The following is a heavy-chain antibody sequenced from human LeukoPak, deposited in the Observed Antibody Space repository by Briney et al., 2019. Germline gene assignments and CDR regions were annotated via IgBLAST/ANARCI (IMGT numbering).Heavy chain of an antibody. D-gene: IGHD3-22*01. V-gene: IGHV3-30-3*01. J-gene: IGHJ4*02. Sequence: GGSLRLSCAASGFTFSSYAMHWVRQAPGKGLEWVGVISYDGSNKYYADSVKGRFTISRDNSKNTLYLQMNSLRAEDTAVYYCARDPAYYDSSGYREEYFDYWGQGTLVTVSS. CDR2: ISYDGSNK. CDR1: GFTFSSYA. CDR3: ARDPAYYDSSGYREEYFDY.